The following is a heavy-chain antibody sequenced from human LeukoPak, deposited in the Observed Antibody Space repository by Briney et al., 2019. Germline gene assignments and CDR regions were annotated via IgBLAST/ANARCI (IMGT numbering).Heavy chain of an antibody. V-gene: IGHV4-34*01. D-gene: IGHD6-19*01. J-gene: IGHJ4*02. Sequence: SETLSLTCAVYGGSFSGYYWSWIRQPPGKGLEWIGEINHSGSTNYNPSLKSRVTISVDTSKNQFSLKLSSVTAADTAVYYCARIGPIAVAGTFFDYWGQGTLVTVSS. CDR3: ARIGPIAVAGTFFDY. CDR2: INHSGST. CDR1: GGSFSGYY.